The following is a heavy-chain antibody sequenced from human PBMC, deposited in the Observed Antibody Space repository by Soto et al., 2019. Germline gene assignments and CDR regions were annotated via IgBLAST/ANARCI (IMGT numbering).Heavy chain of an antibody. CDR2: IIPIFGTA. CDR1: GGTFSSYA. CDR3: ARDRNPTVTYYFDY. D-gene: IGHD4-17*01. J-gene: IGHJ4*02. V-gene: IGHV1-69*13. Sequence: SVKVSCKASGGTFSSYAISWVRQAPGQGLEWMGGIIPIFGTANYAQKFQGRVTITADESTSTAYMELSSLRSEDTAVYYCARDRNPTVTYYFDYWGQGTLVTVSS.